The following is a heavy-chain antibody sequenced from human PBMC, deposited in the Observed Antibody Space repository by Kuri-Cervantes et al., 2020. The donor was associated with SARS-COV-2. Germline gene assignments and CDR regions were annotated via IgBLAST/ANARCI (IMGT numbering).Heavy chain of an antibody. J-gene: IGHJ6*02. CDR1: GYNFPTYW. CDR3: ARKIGGGYCSGGSCWGMDV. Sequence: KISCQGSGYNFPTYWIRWVRQAPGQGLEWMGGIIPIFGTANYAQKFQGRVTITADKSTSTAYMELSSLRSEDTAVYYCARKIGGGYCSGGSCWGMDVWGQGTTVTVSS. CDR2: IIPIFGTA. D-gene: IGHD2-15*01. V-gene: IGHV1-69*06.